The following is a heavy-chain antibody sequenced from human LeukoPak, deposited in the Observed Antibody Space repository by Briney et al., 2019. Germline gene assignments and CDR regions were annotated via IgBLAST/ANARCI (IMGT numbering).Heavy chain of an antibody. V-gene: IGHV3-23*01. CDR1: GFTFNSYA. CDR2: ISGSGGST. Sequence: GGSLRPSCAASGFTFNSYAMSWVRQAPGKGLEWVSAISGSGGSTYYADSVKGRFTISRDNSKNTLYLQMNSLRAEDTAVYYCAKGVGYSYGQFDYWGQGTLVTVSS. J-gene: IGHJ4*02. CDR3: AKGVGYSYGQFDY. D-gene: IGHD5-18*01.